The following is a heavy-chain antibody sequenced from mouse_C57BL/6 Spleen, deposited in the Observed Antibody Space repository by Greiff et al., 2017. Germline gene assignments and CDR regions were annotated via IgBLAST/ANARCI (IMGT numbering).Heavy chain of an antibody. Sequence: EVKLMESGPGLVKPSQSLSFTCSVTGYSITSGYYWNWIRQFPGNKLEWMGYISYDGSNNYDPSLKNRISITRDTSKNQFFLKLNSVTTEDTATYYCARDSNYGAWFAYWGQGTLVTVSA. CDR3: ARDSNYGAWFAY. V-gene: IGHV3-6*01. CDR1: GYSITSGYY. J-gene: IGHJ3*01. CDR2: ISYDGSN. D-gene: IGHD2-5*01.